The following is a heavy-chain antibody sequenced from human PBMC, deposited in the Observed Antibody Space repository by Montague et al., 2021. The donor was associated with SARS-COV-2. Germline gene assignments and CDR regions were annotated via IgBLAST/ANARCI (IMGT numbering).Heavy chain of an antibody. CDR1: GDSMNNYY. V-gene: IGHV4-59*01. CDR2: INYSGST. J-gene: IGHJ4*02. CDR3: ARAPIYRSSWYAYFDY. Sequence: SETLSLTCTVAGDSMNNYYWSWIRQPPGKGLEWIGYINYSGSTHYNPXXXSRVTLSKDTSKNQFSRRLTSVTAADTAMYFCARAPIYRSSWYAYFDYWGQGTLVTVSS. D-gene: IGHD6-13*01.